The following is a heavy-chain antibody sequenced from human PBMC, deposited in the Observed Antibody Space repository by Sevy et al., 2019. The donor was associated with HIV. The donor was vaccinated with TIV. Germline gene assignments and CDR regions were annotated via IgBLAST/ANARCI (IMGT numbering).Heavy chain of an antibody. CDR2: FDPEDGET. Sequence: AAVKVSCKVSGYTLTELSMHWVRQAPGKGLEWMGGFDPEDGETIYTQKFQGRVTMTEDTSTDTAYMEVSSLRSEDTAVYYCASPPGSGSVMVWGQGTLVTVSS. CDR1: GYTLTELS. CDR3: ASPPGSGSVMV. V-gene: IGHV1-24*01. J-gene: IGHJ4*02. D-gene: IGHD1-26*01.